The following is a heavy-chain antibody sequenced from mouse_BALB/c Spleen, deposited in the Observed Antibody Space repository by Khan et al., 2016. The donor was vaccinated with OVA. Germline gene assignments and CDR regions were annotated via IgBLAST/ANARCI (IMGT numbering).Heavy chain of an antibody. Sequence: QVQLKQSGPGLVQPSQSLSITCTVSGFSLTNYSVHWVRQSPEKGLEWLGVIWSAGSTDYNAAFISRLTIRKDNSRCQVFFKMNSLQPNDTAIYYCARRGYDYGRGALFAYWGQGTLVTVSA. CDR2: IWSAGST. D-gene: IGHD2-4*01. V-gene: IGHV2-2*02. J-gene: IGHJ3*01. CDR3: ARRGYDYGRGALFAY. CDR1: GFSLTNYS.